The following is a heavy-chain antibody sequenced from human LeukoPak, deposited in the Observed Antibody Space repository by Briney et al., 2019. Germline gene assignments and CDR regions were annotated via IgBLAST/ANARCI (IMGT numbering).Heavy chain of an antibody. CDR3: ATKQWLAPPPDS. D-gene: IGHD6-19*01. CDR2: INTDGTVT. V-gene: IGHV3-74*01. Sequence: GESLRLSCAASGFTFSKYWMLWVRHAPGKGLESVSRINTDGTVTTYADSVKGRFTVSRDNADNTMFLQMNSVRDEDTAVYYCATKQWLAPPPDSWGQGAPVTVSS. J-gene: IGHJ4*02. CDR1: GFTFSKYW.